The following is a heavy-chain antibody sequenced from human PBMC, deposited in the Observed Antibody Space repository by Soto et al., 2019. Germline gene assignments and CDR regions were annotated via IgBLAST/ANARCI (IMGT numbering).Heavy chain of an antibody. J-gene: IGHJ3*02. D-gene: IGHD3-22*01. Sequence: PGESLKISCKGSGYSFTSYWIGWVRQMPGKGLEWMGIIYPGDSDTRYSPSFQGQVTISADKSISTAYLQWSSLKASDTAMYYCARIGTYYYDSSGYPDAFDIWGQGTMVTVPS. CDR2: IYPGDSDT. CDR1: GYSFTSYW. V-gene: IGHV5-51*01. CDR3: ARIGTYYYDSSGYPDAFDI.